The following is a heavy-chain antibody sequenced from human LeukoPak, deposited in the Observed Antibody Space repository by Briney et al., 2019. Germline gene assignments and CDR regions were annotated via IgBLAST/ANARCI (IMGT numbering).Heavy chain of an antibody. CDR2: IYYSGST. CDR1: GGSISSSSYY. CDR3: ARHYGSGSYLDFFDY. D-gene: IGHD3-10*01. J-gene: IGHJ4*02. V-gene: IGHV4-39*01. Sequence: SETLSLTRTVSGGSISSSSYYWGWIRQPPGKGLEWIGSIYYSGSTYYNPSLKSRVTISVDTSKNQFSLKLSSVTAADTAVYYCARHYGSGSYLDFFDYWGQGTLVTVSS.